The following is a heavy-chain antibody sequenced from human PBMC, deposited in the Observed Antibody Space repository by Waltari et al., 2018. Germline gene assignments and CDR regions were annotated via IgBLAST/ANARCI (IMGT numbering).Heavy chain of an antibody. D-gene: IGHD2-15*01. CDR1: GYTFTSYA. CDR3: ARTYCSGGSCYSEYFQH. J-gene: IGHJ1*01. V-gene: IGHV1-3*01. Sequence: QVQLVQSGAEVKKPGASVKVSCKASGYTFTSYAMHWVRQAPGQRLEWMGWINAGNGNTKYSQKFQGRVTITRDTSASTAYMELSSLRSEDTAVYYCARTYCSGGSCYSEYFQHWGQGTLVTVSS. CDR2: INAGNGNT.